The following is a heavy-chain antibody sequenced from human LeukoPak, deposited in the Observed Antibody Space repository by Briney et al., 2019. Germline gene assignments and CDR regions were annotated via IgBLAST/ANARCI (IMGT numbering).Heavy chain of an antibody. CDR2: IDPSDSYT. CDR3: ARIWFGELYLDY. V-gene: IGHV5-10-1*01. Sequence: GESLKIPCKGSGYSFTSYWISWVRQMPGKGLEWMGRIDPSDSYTNYSPSFQGHVTISADKSISTAYLQWSSLKASDTAMYYCARIWFGELYLDYWGQGTLVTVSS. D-gene: IGHD3-10*01. J-gene: IGHJ4*02. CDR1: GYSFTSYW.